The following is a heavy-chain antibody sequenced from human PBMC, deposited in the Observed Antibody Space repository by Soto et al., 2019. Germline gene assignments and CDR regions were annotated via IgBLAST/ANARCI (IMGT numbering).Heavy chain of an antibody. D-gene: IGHD5-18*01. CDR1: GYTFTSYD. Sequence: QVQLVQSGAEVKKPGASVKVSCKASGYTFTSYDINWVRQAPGQGLEWMGWMNPNSGNTGYAQKFQGRVTMTRNTSISTAYMELSSLRSEDTAVYYWARGRGYSYGHDFDYWGQGTLVTVSS. J-gene: IGHJ4*02. CDR2: MNPNSGNT. CDR3: ARGRGYSYGHDFDY. V-gene: IGHV1-8*01.